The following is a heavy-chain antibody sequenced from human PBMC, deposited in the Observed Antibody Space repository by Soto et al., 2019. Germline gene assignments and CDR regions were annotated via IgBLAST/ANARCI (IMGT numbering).Heavy chain of an antibody. CDR1: GFSFSSFA. Sequence: GGSLRLSCSASGFSFSSFAMSWVRQAPWKGLDWVSAIGSSDGSTYYADSVKGRFTISRDNSKSMLYLQMNSLRAEDTAVYYCAKRADSSGYPYYFDYWGQGTLVTVSS. CDR2: IGSSDGST. D-gene: IGHD3-22*01. J-gene: IGHJ4*02. CDR3: AKRADSSGYPYYFDY. V-gene: IGHV3-23*01.